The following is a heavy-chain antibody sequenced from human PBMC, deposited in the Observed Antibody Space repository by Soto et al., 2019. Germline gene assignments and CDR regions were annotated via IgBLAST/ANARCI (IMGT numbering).Heavy chain of an antibody. CDR3: ARDSFMGELSLMGENNWFDP. D-gene: IGHD3-16*02. V-gene: IGHV1-18*01. CDR2: ISAYNGNT. Sequence: GASVKVSCKASGYTFTSNGSSWVRQAPGQGLEWMGWISAYNGNTNYAQKLQGRVTMTTDTSTSTAYMELRSLRSDDTAVYYCARDSFMGELSLMGENNWFDPWGQGTLVTVSS. J-gene: IGHJ5*02. CDR1: GYTFTSNG.